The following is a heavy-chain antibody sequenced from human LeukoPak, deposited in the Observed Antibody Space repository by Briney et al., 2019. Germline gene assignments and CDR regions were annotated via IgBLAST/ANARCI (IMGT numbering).Heavy chain of an antibody. CDR2: ISSSGRTI. CDR1: GFTFSDYY. J-gene: IGHJ3*01. Sequence: GGSLRLSCAASGFTFSDYYMSWIRQAPGKGLEWVPFISSSGRTIYYADSVKGRFTISRDNAKNSLYLQMNSLRAEDTAVYYCARDLRNDYVWGDWGQGTMVTVSS. D-gene: IGHD3-16*01. CDR3: ARDLRNDYVWGD. V-gene: IGHV3-11*01.